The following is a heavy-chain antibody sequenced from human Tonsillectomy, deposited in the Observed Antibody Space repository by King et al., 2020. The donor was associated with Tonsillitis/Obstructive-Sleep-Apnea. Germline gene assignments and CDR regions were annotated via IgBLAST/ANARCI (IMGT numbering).Heavy chain of an antibody. D-gene: IGHD3-3*01. CDR2: IKQDGSEK. CDR1: GFTFSSSW. J-gene: IGHJ4*02. V-gene: IGHV3-7*01. Sequence: VQLVESGGGLVQPGGSLRLSCAASGFTFSSSWMNWVRQAPGKGLEWVANIKQDGSEKYYVDSVKGRFTISRDNAKNSLYLQMNSLRAEDTAVYYCARERDFWSGYLDYWGQGTLVTVSS. CDR3: ARERDFWSGYLDY.